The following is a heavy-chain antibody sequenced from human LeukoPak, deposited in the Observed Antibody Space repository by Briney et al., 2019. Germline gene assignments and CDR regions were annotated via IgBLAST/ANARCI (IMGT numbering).Heavy chain of an antibody. Sequence: GGSLRLSCAASGFTFSSYAMSWVRQAAGKGLEWVSAISGSGGSTYYADSVKGRFTISRDNSKNTLYLQMNSLRAEDTAVYYCAKDHSYSGYDSVRDFDYWGQGTLVTVSS. CDR2: ISGSGGST. J-gene: IGHJ4*02. CDR3: AKDHSYSGYDSVRDFDY. D-gene: IGHD5-12*01. V-gene: IGHV3-23*01. CDR1: GFTFSSYA.